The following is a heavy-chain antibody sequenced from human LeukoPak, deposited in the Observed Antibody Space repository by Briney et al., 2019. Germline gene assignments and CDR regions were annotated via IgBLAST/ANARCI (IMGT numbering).Heavy chain of an antibody. CDR1: GGSISSGSYY. V-gene: IGHV4-61*02. J-gene: IGHJ5*02. Sequence: PSETLSLTCTVSGGSISSGSYYWRWIRQPAGKALEWIGRIYTSGSTHYNPSLKSRVTISVDTSKNQFSLKLSSVTAADTAVYYCARGDCRSTSCSWGPWGQGTLVTVSS. CDR3: ARGDCRSTSCSWGP. CDR2: IYTSGST. D-gene: IGHD2-2*01.